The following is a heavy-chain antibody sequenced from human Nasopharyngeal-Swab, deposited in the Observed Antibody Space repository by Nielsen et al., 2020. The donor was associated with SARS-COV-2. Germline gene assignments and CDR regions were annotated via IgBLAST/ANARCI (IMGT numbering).Heavy chain of an antibody. V-gene: IGHV4-34*01. CDR2: VNHSGST. D-gene: IGHD6-13*01. Sequence: SRERPGKGLEWIGEVNHSGSTNYNPSLKSRVTISVDTSKNQFSLKLSSVTAADTAVYYCASVGSSSWYQLWFDPWGQGTLVTVSS. J-gene: IGHJ5*02. CDR3: ASVGSSSWYQLWFDP.